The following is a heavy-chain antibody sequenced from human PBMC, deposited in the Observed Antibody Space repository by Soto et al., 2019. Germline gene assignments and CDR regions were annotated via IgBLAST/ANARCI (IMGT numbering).Heavy chain of an antibody. Sequence: VASVKVSCKASGYTFRNYGVSWLRQAPGQGLEWLGWSSAYNGNRNYAQNLQGRVTMTTDTSTNTAYMELRSLRSDDTAFYYCARDPRPTGNYYHFDYWGQGXLVTVSS. CDR1: GYTFRNYG. D-gene: IGHD1-26*01. CDR2: SSAYNGNR. J-gene: IGHJ4*02. V-gene: IGHV1-18*04. CDR3: ARDPRPTGNYYHFDY.